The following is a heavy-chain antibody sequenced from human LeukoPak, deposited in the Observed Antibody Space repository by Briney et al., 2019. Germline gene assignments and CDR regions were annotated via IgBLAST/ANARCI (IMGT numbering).Heavy chain of an antibody. J-gene: IGHJ5*02. D-gene: IGHD1-14*01. CDR1: GGSINSYY. CDR3: ARGGKETLEGMGFDP. CDR2: IHCSGST. V-gene: IGHV4-59*08. Sequence: SETLSLTCTVSGGSINSYYWNWIRQSPGKGLEWIGYIHCSGSTNYNPSLKSRVTISVDTSKNQFSLNLNSVTAADTAVYYCARGGKETLEGMGFDPWGQGTLVTVSS.